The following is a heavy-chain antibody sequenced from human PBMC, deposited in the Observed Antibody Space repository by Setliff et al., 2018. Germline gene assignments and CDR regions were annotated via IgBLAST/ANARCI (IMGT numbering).Heavy chain of an antibody. V-gene: IGHV4-61*02. D-gene: IGHD3-22*01. Sequence: PSETLSLTCTVSGGSISSGSYYWRWIRQPAGKGLEWIGRIYTSGSTNYNPSLKSRVTISVDTSKNQFSLKLSSVTAADTAVYYCARGAGWCCDSSGYYYDYWGQGTLVTVSS. CDR3: ARGAGWCCDSSGYYYDY. CDR2: IYTSGST. CDR1: GGSISSGSYY. J-gene: IGHJ4*02.